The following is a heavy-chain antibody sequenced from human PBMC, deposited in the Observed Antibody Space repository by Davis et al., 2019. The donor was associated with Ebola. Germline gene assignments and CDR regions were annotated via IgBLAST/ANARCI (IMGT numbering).Heavy chain of an antibody. D-gene: IGHD5-18*01. J-gene: IGHJ4*02. V-gene: IGHV4-30-4*01. CDR1: GGSISSGDYY. Sequence: MPSETLSLTCTVSGGSISSGDYYRSWIRQPPGKGLEWIGYIYYSGSTYYNPSLKSRVTISVDTSKNQFSLKLSSVTAADTAVYYCARARPNTAMVRWVFDYWGQGTLVTVSS. CDR3: ARARPNTAMVRWVFDY. CDR2: IYYSGST.